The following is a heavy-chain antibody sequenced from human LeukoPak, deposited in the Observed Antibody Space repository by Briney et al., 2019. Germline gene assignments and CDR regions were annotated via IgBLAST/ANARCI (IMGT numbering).Heavy chain of an antibody. D-gene: IGHD3-3*01. V-gene: IGHV1-69*05. CDR3: ARVQYYDFWSGTNWLDP. J-gene: IGHJ5*02. CDR2: IIPIFGTA. CDR1: GGTFSSYA. Sequence: SVKVSCKASGGTFSSYAISWVRQAPGQGLEWMGGIIPIFGTANYAQKFQGRVTITTDESTSTAYMELSSLRSEDTAVYYCARVQYYDFWSGTNWLDPWGQGTLVTVSS.